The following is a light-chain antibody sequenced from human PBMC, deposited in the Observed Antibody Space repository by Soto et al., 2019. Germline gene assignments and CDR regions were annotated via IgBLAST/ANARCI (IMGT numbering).Light chain of an antibody. J-gene: IGKJ1*01. CDR2: TTS. CDR1: QSISRW. CDR3: KHYKVYSWT. V-gene: IGKV1-5*03. Sequence: DIHLTQSPSTLSASVGDRITITCRASQSISRWLAWYQQKPGKAPKLLIYTTSSLESGVPSRFSGSGSGTESPPTISSLQPDVFATYYDKHYKVYSWTSGRGPKVEIK.